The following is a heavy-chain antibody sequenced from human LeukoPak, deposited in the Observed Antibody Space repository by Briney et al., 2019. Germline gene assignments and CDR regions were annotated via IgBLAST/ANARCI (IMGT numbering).Heavy chain of an antibody. J-gene: IGHJ5*02. D-gene: IGHD1-26*01. CDR1: GYTFTGYY. CDR3: ARGHGGSFNWFDP. V-gene: IGHV1-2*02. Sequence: ASVKVSCKASGYTFTGYYMHWVRQAPGQGLEWMGWINPNSGGTNYAQKFQGRVTMTRDTSISTAYMELSRLRSDDTAVYYCARGHGGSFNWFDPWGQGTLVTVSS. CDR2: INPNSGGT.